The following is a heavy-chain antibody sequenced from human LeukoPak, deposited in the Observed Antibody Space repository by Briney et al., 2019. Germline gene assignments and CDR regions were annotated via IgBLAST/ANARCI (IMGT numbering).Heavy chain of an antibody. Sequence: SETLSLTCTVSGYSISSGYYWGWIRQPPGKGLEWIGSIYHSGSTYYNPSLKSRVTISVDTSKNQFSLRLSSVTAADTAVYYCARDLGIAARPDYWGQGTLVTVSS. CDR2: IYHSGST. CDR1: GYSISSGYY. D-gene: IGHD6-6*01. V-gene: IGHV4-38-2*02. CDR3: ARDLGIAARPDY. J-gene: IGHJ4*02.